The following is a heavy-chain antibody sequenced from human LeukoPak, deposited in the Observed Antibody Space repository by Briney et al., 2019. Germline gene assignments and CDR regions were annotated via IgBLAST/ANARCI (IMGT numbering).Heavy chain of an antibody. CDR2: INGDGSST. D-gene: IGHD6-6*01. Sequence: GGSLRLSCAASGFTFSYYWMHWVRQAPGKGLVWVARINGDGSSTTYVDSVRGRFTISRDNAKKTLYLQMNSLRAEDAAVYYCARDMYSMSSARGAYWGQGTLVTVSS. V-gene: IGHV3-74*01. CDR1: GFTFSYYW. J-gene: IGHJ4*02. CDR3: ARDMYSMSSARGAY.